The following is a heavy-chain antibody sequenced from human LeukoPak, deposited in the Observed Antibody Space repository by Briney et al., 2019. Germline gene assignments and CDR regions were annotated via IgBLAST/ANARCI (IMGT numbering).Heavy chain of an antibody. D-gene: IGHD1-26*01. J-gene: IGHJ4*02. CDR2: FNPNSGGT. V-gene: IGHV1-2*02. Sequence: ASVKVSCKASGYTFTAYYMHWVRQAPGQGLEWIGWFNPNSGGTNYAQKFQGRVTMTRDTSISTAYMELSRLRSDDTAFYYCARDQGGGSYTYYFDYWGQGSLVTVSS. CDR3: ARDQGGGSYTYYFDY. CDR1: GYTFTAYY.